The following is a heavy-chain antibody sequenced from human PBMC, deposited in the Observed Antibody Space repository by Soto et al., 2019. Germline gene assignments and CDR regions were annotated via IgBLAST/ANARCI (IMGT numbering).Heavy chain of an antibody. CDR1: GFTFSSYA. CDR2: ISYDGSNK. D-gene: IGHD2-2*01. J-gene: IGHJ5*02. CDR3: AKDHHCSSTSCYENWFDP. V-gene: IGHV3-30-3*01. Sequence: QVQLVESGGGVVQPGRSLRLSCAASGFTFSSYAMHWVRQAPGKGLEWVAVISYDGSNKYYADSVKGRFTISRDNSKNTLYLQMNSLRAEDTAVYYCAKDHHCSSTSCYENWFDPWGQGTLVTVSS.